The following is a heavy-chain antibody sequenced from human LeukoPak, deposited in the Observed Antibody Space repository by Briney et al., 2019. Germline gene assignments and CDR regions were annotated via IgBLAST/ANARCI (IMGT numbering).Heavy chain of an antibody. J-gene: IGHJ3*02. CDR2: ISSSSSYI. D-gene: IGHD6-13*01. Sequence: TGGSLRLSCAASGFTFSSYSMSWVRQAPGKGLEWVSSISSSSSYIYYADSVKGRFTISRDNAKNSLYLQMNSLRAEDTAVYYCARYRNLQGIAAAPTLHGAFGIWGQGTMVAVSS. CDR1: GFTFSSYS. CDR3: ARYRNLQGIAAAPTLHGAFGI. V-gene: IGHV3-21*01.